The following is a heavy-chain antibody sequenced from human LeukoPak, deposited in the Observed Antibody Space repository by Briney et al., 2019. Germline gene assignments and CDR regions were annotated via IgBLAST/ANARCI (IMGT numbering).Heavy chain of an antibody. Sequence: PGGSLRLSCAASGFTFSDTWMHWVRQAPGEGLVWVSRIRSDGSDTRYAESVKGRFTISRDNAKNTLYLQMSSLRAEDTALYYCARDGTVWGFDYWGQGTLVTVSS. CDR2: IRSDGSDT. J-gene: IGHJ4*02. CDR3: ARDGTVWGFDY. CDR1: GFTFSDTW. V-gene: IGHV3-74*01. D-gene: IGHD7-27*01.